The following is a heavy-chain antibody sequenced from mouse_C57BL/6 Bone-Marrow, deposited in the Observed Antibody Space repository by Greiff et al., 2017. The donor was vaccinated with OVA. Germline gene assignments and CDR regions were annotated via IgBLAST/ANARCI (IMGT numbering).Heavy chain of an antibody. D-gene: IGHD3-2*02. V-gene: IGHV1-9*01. Sequence: QVQLQQSGAELMKPGASVKLSCKATGYTFTGYWIEWVKQRPGHGLEWIGEILPGSGSTNYNAKFKGKATFTADTSSNTAYMQLSSLTTEDSAIYYCARFGSSGYWYFDYWGQGTTLTVSS. CDR2: ILPGSGST. CDR3: ARFGSSGYWYFDY. CDR1: GYTFTGYW. J-gene: IGHJ2*01.